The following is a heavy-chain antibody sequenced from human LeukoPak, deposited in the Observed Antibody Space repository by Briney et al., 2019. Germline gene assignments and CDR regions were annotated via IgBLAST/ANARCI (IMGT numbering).Heavy chain of an antibody. V-gene: IGHV3-30*02. J-gene: IGHJ3*01. Sequence: GGSLRLSCAASGFTFYSYGMHWVRQAPGKGLEWVAFIRYDGSNKYYADSVKGRFTISRDNAKNSLYLQMNSLRAEDTAVYSCARNLRYFDWLLRTNAFDFWGQGTMVTVSS. D-gene: IGHD3-9*01. CDR1: GFTFYSYG. CDR2: IRYDGSNK. CDR3: ARNLRYFDWLLRTNAFDF.